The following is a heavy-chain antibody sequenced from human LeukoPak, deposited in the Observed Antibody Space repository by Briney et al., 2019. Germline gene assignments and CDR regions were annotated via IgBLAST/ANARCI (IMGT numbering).Heavy chain of an antibody. Sequence: SETLSLTCTVSGGSISSYYWSWIRQPPEKGLEWIGYIYYSGSTNYNPSLKSRVTISVDTSKNQFSLKLSSVTAADTAVYYCARENYGMDVWGQGTTVTVSS. CDR3: ARENYGMDV. CDR2: IYYSGST. CDR1: GGSISSYY. V-gene: IGHV4-59*01. J-gene: IGHJ6*02.